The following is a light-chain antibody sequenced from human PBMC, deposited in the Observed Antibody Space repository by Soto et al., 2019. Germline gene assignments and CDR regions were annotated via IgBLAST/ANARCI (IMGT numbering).Light chain of an antibody. CDR3: CSYAGSNTGV. CDR2: QGS. Sequence: QSALTQPASVSGSPGQSITISCTGTSSDVGTYNLVSWYQQHPGEAPKVMIYQGSKRPSGVSNRFSGSKSGNTASLTISGLQAEDEADYYCCSYAGSNTGVFGGGTKLTVL. CDR1: SSDVGTYNL. J-gene: IGLJ3*02. V-gene: IGLV2-23*01.